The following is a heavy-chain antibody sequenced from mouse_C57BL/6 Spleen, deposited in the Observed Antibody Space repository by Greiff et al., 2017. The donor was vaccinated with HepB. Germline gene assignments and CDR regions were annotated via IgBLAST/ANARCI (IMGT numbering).Heavy chain of an antibody. CDR2: IYPRSGNT. CDR1: GYTFTSYG. Sequence: VQLQQSGAELARPGASVKLSCKASGYTFTSYGISWVKQSTGQGLEWIGEIYPRSGNTYYNEKFKGKATLTADKSSSTAYMELRSLTSEDSAVYFCARRAYDYDGAWFAYWGQGTLVTVSA. J-gene: IGHJ3*01. D-gene: IGHD2-4*01. CDR3: ARRAYDYDGAWFAY. V-gene: IGHV1-81*01.